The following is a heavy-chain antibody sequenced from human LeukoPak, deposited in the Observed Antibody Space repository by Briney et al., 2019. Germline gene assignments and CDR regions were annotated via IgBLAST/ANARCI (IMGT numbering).Heavy chain of an antibody. Sequence: GGSLRLSCAASGFSFSTTWMHWVRQAPGKGLEWVALIYSDSSRTTYADSVKGRFTISRDNAKNSLYLQMNSLRAEDTAVYYCVPGSHWGQGILVTVSS. D-gene: IGHD1-26*01. CDR1: GFSFSTTW. CDR3: VPGSH. CDR2: IYSDSSRT. J-gene: IGHJ4*02. V-gene: IGHV3-74*01.